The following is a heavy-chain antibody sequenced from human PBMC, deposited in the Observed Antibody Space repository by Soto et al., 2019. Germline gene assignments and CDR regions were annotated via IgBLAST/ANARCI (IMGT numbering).Heavy chain of an antibody. Sequence: XATLSLTCAVSGFCISSGYYWCWIRQPPGKGLECIGSIYHGAGTYYNPSLKSRVTISVDTSKNQFSLRLTSVAATDTALYYCVRTYNGAWYGREWGQGILVTVSS. CDR2: IYHGAGT. V-gene: IGHV4-38-2*01. J-gene: IGHJ4*02. CDR3: VRTYNGAWYGRE. CDR1: GFCISSGYY. D-gene: IGHD6-13*01.